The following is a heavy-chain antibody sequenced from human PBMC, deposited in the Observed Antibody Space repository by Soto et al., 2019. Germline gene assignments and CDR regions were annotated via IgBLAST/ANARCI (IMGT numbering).Heavy chain of an antibody. D-gene: IGHD4-17*01. J-gene: IGHJ6*02. CDR3: ARPRQPYYSDFGMDV. CDR1: GFIFSNYG. CDR2: ISVDGSNK. V-gene: IGHV3-30*03. Sequence: QVQLVESGGGVVQPGRSLRLSCAVSGFIFSNYGMHWVRQAPGKGLECVAVISVDGSNKYYEDSVKGRFAISRDSPKDTLYLQMSSLRGEDTAVYYWARPRQPYYSDFGMDVWGQGTTVTVSS.